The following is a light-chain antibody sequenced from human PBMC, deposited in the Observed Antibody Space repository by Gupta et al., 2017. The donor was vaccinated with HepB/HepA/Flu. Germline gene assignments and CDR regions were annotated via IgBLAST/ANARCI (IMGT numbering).Light chain of an antibody. Sequence: DIQMTQSPSSLSASVGDGVTITCRASQSISSYLDWYQQKPGKAPKLLIYAASSLQSGVPSRFSGSGSGTDFTLTISSLQPEDFATYYCQQSNSTLCTFGQGTKVEIK. CDR3: QQSNSTLCT. V-gene: IGKV1-39*01. J-gene: IGKJ2*02. CDR2: AAS. CDR1: QSISSY.